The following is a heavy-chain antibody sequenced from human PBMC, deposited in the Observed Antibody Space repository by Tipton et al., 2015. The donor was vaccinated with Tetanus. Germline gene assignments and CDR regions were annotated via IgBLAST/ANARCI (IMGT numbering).Heavy chain of an antibody. J-gene: IGHJ4*02. CDR2: IIPILGIA. D-gene: IGHD3-9*01. V-gene: IGHV1-69*09. CDR3: AREDYDILTGYYTPGVG. CDR1: GYTFTGYY. Sequence: QLVQSGAEVKKPGASVKVSCKASGYTFTGYYMHWVRQAPGQGLEWMGRIIPILGIANYAQKFQGRVMITADKSTSTAYMELSSLRSEDTAVYYCAREDYDILTGYYTPGVGWGQGTLVTVSS.